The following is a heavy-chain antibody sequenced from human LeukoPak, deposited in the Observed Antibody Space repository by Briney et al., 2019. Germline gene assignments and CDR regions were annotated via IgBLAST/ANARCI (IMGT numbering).Heavy chain of an antibody. Sequence: GGSLRLSCAASGFTFSSYSMNWVRQAPGKGLEWVSSISSSGSYIYYADSVKGRFTISRDNAKNSLYLQMNSLRAEDTAVYYCASCSGGSCYLDYWGQGTLVTVSS. CDR2: ISSSGSYI. V-gene: IGHV3-21*01. CDR1: GFTFSSYS. J-gene: IGHJ4*02. D-gene: IGHD2-15*01. CDR3: ASCSGGSCYLDY.